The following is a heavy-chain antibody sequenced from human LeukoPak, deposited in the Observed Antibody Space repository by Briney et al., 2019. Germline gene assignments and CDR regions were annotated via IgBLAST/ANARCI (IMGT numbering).Heavy chain of an antibody. CDR1: GDSISSSNYY. D-gene: IGHD3-10*01. J-gene: IGHJ4*02. V-gene: IGHV4-39*07. Sequence: SETLSLTCTVSGDSISSSNYYWGWIRQPPGKGLEWIGNIYYSGSTNYNPSLKSRVTISVDTSKNQFSLKLSSVTAADTAVYYCARRGTMVRGVITTWGQGTLVTVSS. CDR2: IYYSGST. CDR3: ARRGTMVRGVITT.